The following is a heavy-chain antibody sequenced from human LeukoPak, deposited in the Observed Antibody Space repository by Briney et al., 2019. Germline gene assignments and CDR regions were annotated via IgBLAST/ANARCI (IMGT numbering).Heavy chain of an antibody. Sequence: GESLKISCKGSGYSFTSYWIGWVRQMPGKGLEWMGIIYPGDSDTRYSPSFQGQVTISADKSISTAYLQWSSLKASDTAMYYCARQGQQWLEGLNWFDPWGQGTLVTVSS. V-gene: IGHV5-51*01. CDR3: ARQGQQWLEGLNWFDP. CDR1: GYSFTSYW. D-gene: IGHD6-19*01. CDR2: IYPGDSDT. J-gene: IGHJ5*02.